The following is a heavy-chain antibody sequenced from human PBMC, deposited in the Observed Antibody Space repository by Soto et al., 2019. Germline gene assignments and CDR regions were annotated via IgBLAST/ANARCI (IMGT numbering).Heavy chain of an antibody. CDR2: ISGSGGST. Sequence: LRLSCAASGFTFSSYAMSWVRQAPGKGLEWVSAISGSGGSTYYADSVKGRFTISRDNSKNTLYLQMNSLRAEDTAVYYCAKDGVVVVPAANGFDPWGQGTLVTVSS. V-gene: IGHV3-23*01. J-gene: IGHJ5*02. CDR1: GFTFSSYA. D-gene: IGHD2-2*01. CDR3: AKDGVVVVPAANGFDP.